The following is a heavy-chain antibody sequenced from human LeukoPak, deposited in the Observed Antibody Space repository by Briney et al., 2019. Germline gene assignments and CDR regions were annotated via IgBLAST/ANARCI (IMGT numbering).Heavy chain of an antibody. CDR1: GFTFSSYP. Sequence: GGSLRLSCTASGFTFSSYPMHWVRQAPGKGLEWVAAMSYDASTNYYADSVKGRFIISRDNSKNTLYLQMNSLRAEDTAVYYCAKDHGRYSGTSGAFDIWGQGTMVTVSS. D-gene: IGHD1-26*01. J-gene: IGHJ3*02. CDR3: AKDHGRYSGTSGAFDI. CDR2: MSYDASTN. V-gene: IGHV3-30*04.